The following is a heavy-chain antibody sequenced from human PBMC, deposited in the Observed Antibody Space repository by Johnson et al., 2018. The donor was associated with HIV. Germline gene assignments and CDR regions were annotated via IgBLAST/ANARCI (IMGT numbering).Heavy chain of an antibody. CDR1: GFTVSSNY. CDR3: ARDPAYCSVGSCYDAFDI. V-gene: IGHV3-53*01. D-gene: IGHD2-15*01. CDR2: IYSGGST. Sequence: VQLVESGVGLIQPGGSLRLSCAASGFTVSSNYMSWVRQAPGKGLEWVSVIYSGGSTYYADSVKGRFTISRDNSKNTRYLQMNSLRAEDTAVYYCARDPAYCSVGSCYDAFDIWGQGTMVTVSS. J-gene: IGHJ3*02.